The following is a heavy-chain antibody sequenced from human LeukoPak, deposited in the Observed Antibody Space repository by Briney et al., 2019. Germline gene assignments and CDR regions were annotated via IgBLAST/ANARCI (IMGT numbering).Heavy chain of an antibody. V-gene: IGHV1-18*01. J-gene: IGHJ5*02. CDR2: ISAYNGNT. CDR1: GYTFTSYG. D-gene: IGHD3-22*01. Sequence: ASVKVSCKASGYTFTSYGISWVRQAPGQGLEWMGWISAYNGNTNYAQKLQGRVTMTTDTSTSTAYMELRSLRSDDTAVYYCARVPYYYDGSGYPRPNNWFDPWGQGTLVTVSS. CDR3: ARVPYYYDGSGYPRPNNWFDP.